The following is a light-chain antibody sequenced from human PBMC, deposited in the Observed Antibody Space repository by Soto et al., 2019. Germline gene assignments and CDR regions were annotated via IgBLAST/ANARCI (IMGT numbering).Light chain of an antibody. Sequence: EIVLTQSPGTLSLSPGERATLSCRASQSVSSSYLAWYQQKPGQAPRLLIYGACSRATGIPDRFSGSGSGTDFTLTISRLEPEDFAVYYCQQYGSSSTWTFGQGTKVDNK. CDR2: GAC. CDR1: QSVSSSY. V-gene: IGKV3-20*01. J-gene: IGKJ1*01. CDR3: QQYGSSSTWT.